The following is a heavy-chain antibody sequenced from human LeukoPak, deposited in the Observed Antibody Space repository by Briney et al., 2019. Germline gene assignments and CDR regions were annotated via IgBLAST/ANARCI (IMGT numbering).Heavy chain of an antibody. Sequence: ASVKVSCKVSGYTLTELSMHWVRQAPGKGLEWMGGFDPEDGETIYAQKFQGRVTMTEDTSTDTAYMELSSLRSEDTAVYYCARAGVGYDFWSGYYVPLDYWGQGTLVTVSS. CDR1: GYTLTELS. D-gene: IGHD3-3*01. J-gene: IGHJ4*02. V-gene: IGHV1-24*01. CDR3: ARAGVGYDFWSGYYVPLDY. CDR2: FDPEDGET.